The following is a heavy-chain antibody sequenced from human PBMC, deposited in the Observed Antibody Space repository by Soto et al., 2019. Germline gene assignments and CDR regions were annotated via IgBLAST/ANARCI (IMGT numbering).Heavy chain of an antibody. Sequence: GESLKISCQASGYSFTTYWISWVRQMPGKGLEWMGRIDPSDSYTNYSSSFQGHVTISVDKSINTAYLQWRGLKASDTAMYYCARHAVIMLGGVIVRNYFAYWGQGTLVTVSS. CDR3: ARHAVIMLGGVIVRNYFAY. V-gene: IGHV5-10-1*01. J-gene: IGHJ4*02. D-gene: IGHD3-16*02. CDR1: GYSFTTYW. CDR2: IDPSDSYT.